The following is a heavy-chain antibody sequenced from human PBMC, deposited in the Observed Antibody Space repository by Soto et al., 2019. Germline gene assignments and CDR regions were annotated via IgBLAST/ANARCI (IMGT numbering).Heavy chain of an antibody. V-gene: IGHV2-5*02. CDR1: GFSLSTSGLG. J-gene: IGHJ1*01. Sequence: QITLKESGPTLVKPTQTLTLTCTFSGFSLSTSGLGVGWIRQPPGKALEWLVLIYWDDDKRYSPSPKSRLTIPKYTANTQVVLTMTNMHPMDTATSYCALAGGDGYNTLAFQHWGQGTLVTVSS. D-gene: IGHD2-21*01. CDR3: ALAGGDGYNTLAFQH. CDR2: IYWDDDK.